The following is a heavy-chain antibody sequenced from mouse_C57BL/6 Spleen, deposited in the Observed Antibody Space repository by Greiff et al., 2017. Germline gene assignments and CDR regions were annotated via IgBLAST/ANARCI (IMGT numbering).Heavy chain of an antibody. J-gene: IGHJ3*01. Sequence: VQLQQPGAELVMPGASVKLSCKASGYTFTSYWMHWVKQRPGQGLEWIGEIDPSDSYTNYNPKFKGKSTLTVDKYSSTAYMQLSSLTSEDSAVYYCARRGMVTTSFAYWGQGTLVTVSA. CDR2: IDPSDSYT. CDR1: GYTFTSYW. D-gene: IGHD2-2*01. V-gene: IGHV1-69*01. CDR3: ARRGMVTTSFAY.